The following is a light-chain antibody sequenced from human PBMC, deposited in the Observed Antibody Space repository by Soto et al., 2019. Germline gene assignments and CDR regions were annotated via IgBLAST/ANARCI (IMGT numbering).Light chain of an antibody. CDR3: AARDDSLNGPGV. CDR1: SSNIGSNT. J-gene: IGLJ2*01. CDR2: SNN. V-gene: IGLV1-44*01. Sequence: QSVLTQPPSASGTPGQRVTISCSGSSSNIGSNTVNWYQQLPGTAPKLLIYSNNQRPSGVPDRFSGSKSGTSASLAISGLQSEDEADYYCAARDDSLNGPGVFGGGTKVTVL.